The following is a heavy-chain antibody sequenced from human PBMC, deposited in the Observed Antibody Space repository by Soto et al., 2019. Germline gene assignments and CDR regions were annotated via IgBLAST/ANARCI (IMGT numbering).Heavy chain of an antibody. CDR1: GYTFTSYY. Sequence: ASVKVSCKASGYTFTSYYMPWVRQAPGQGLEWMGIINPSGGSTSYAQKFQGRVTMTRGTSTSTVYMELSSLRSEDTAVYYCASYRVGGGSSTTNYWGQGTLVTVSS. V-gene: IGHV1-46*01. J-gene: IGHJ4*02. CDR2: INPSGGST. CDR3: ASYRVGGGSSTTNY. D-gene: IGHD2-15*01.